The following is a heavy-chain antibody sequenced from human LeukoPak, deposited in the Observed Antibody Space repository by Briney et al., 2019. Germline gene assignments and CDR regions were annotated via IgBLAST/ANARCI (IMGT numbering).Heavy chain of an antibody. D-gene: IGHD2-15*01. Sequence: ASVKVSCKASGYTFTSYYMHWVRQAPGQGLEWMGIINPSGGSTSYAQKFQGRVTMTRDTSTSTVYKELSSLRSEDTAVYYCASGYCSGGSCGTYFDYWGQGTLVTVSS. CDR3: ASGYCSGGSCGTYFDY. CDR2: INPSGGST. V-gene: IGHV1-46*01. J-gene: IGHJ4*02. CDR1: GYTFTSYY.